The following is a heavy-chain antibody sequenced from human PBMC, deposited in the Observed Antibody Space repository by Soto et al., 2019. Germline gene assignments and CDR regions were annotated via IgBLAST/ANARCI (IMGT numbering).Heavy chain of an antibody. CDR1: GFTFGDYA. V-gene: IGHV3-49*03. CDR3: TRDLGCSSTSCPKLSHYYYYGMDV. J-gene: IGHJ6*02. CDR2: IRSKAYGGTT. Sequence: PGGSLRLSCTASGFTFGDYAMSWFRQAPGKGLEWVGFIRSKAYGGTTEYAASVKGRFTISRDDSKSIAYLQMNSLKTEDTAVYYCTRDLGCSSTSCPKLSHYYYYGMDVWGQGTTVTVSS. D-gene: IGHD2-2*01.